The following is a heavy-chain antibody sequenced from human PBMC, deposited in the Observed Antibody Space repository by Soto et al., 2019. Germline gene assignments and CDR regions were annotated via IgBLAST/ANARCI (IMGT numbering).Heavy chain of an antibody. D-gene: IGHD6-25*01. J-gene: IGHJ6*02. CDR1: GFSLSTSVMC. CDR3: ARSYSSGRSGMDV. V-gene: IGHV2-70*01. Sequence: SGPTLVNPTQTLTLTCTFSGFSLSTSVMCVSWIRQPPGKAMEWLALIDWDDDKYYSTSLKTRLTISKDTSKNQVVLTMTNMDPVDTATYYGARSYSSGRSGMDVWGQGTTVTVSS. CDR2: IDWDDDK.